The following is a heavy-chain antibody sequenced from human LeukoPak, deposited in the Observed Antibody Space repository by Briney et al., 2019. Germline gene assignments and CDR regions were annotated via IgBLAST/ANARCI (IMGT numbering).Heavy chain of an antibody. V-gene: IGHV1-69*13. CDR2: IIPIFGTA. D-gene: IGHD2-15*01. CDR1: GGTFSSYA. J-gene: IGHJ5*02. CDR3: ARDCSGGSCYPS. Sequence: SVNVSCKASGGTFSSYAISWVRQAPGQGLEWMGGIIPIFGTANYAQKFQGRVTITADESTSTAYMELSSLRSEDTAVYYCARDCSGGSCYPSWGQGTLVTVSS.